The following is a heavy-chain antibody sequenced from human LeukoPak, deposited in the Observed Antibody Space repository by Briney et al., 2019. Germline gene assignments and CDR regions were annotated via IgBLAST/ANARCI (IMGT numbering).Heavy chain of an antibody. Sequence: GGSLRLSCAASGFTFSSYSMNWVRQAPGKGLEWVSYISSSSSTIYYADSVKGRFTISRDNAKNSLYLQTNSLRAEDTAVYYCARKVQLWLDYYGMDVWGQGTTVTVSS. CDR2: ISSSSSTI. V-gene: IGHV3-48*01. D-gene: IGHD5-18*01. CDR1: GFTFSSYS. CDR3: ARKVQLWLDYYGMDV. J-gene: IGHJ6*02.